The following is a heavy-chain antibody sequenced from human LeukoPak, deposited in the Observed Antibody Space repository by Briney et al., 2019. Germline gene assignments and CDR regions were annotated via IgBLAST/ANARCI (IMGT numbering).Heavy chain of an antibody. Sequence: RWNSGSIGYADSVKGRFTISRDNAQNSLYLQMHSLRAEDTALYYCAKARPPGYSGYDEPPFDYWGQGTLVTVSS. J-gene: IGHJ4*02. V-gene: IGHV3-9*01. D-gene: IGHD5-12*01. CDR2: RWNSGSI. CDR3: AKARPPGYSGYDEPPFDY.